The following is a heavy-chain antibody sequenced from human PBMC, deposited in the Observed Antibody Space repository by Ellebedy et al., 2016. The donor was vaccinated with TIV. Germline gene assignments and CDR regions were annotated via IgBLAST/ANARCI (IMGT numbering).Heavy chain of an antibody. CDR1: GYTFTSYY. J-gene: IGHJ4*02. V-gene: IGHV1-46*04. CDR2: INPSVGST. CDR3: AGDRGGVGATNGFDY. Sequence: ASVKVSCKASGYTFTSYYMHWVRQAPGQGLEWMGIINPSVGSTSYAQKLQGRVTMTRDTSTSTVYMELSSLRSEDTAVYYCAGDRGGVGATNGFDYWGQGTLVTVSS. D-gene: IGHD1-26*01.